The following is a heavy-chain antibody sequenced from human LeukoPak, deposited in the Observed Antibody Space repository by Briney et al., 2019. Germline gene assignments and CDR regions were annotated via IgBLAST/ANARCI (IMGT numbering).Heavy chain of an antibody. J-gene: IGHJ5*02. Sequence: SETLSLTCTVSGGSISSGGYYWRWIRQPPGKGLEWIGYIYHSGSTYYNPSLKSRVTISVDRSKNQFSLKLSSVTAADTAVYYCARSPARGNWFDPWGQGTLVTVSS. CDR1: GGSISSGGYY. D-gene: IGHD6-25*01. CDR3: ARSPARGNWFDP. V-gene: IGHV4-30-2*01. CDR2: IYHSGST.